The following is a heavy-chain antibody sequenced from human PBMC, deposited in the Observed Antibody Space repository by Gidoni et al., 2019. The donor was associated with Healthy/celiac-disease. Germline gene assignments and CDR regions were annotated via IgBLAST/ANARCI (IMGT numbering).Heavy chain of an antibody. J-gene: IGHJ4*02. CDR1: GGTFSSYA. V-gene: IGHV1-69*01. Sequence: QVQLVQSGAEVKKPGSSVKVSCKASGGTFSSYAISWVRQAPGQGLEWMGGIIPIFGTASYAQKFQGRVTITADESTSTAYMELSSLRSEDTAVYYCERDYSGSYYFDYWGQGTLVTVSS. CDR2: IIPIFGTA. D-gene: IGHD1-26*01. CDR3: ERDYSGSYYFDY.